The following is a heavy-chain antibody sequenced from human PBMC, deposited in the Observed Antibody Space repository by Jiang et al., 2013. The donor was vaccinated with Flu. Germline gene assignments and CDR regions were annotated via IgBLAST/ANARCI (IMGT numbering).Heavy chain of an antibody. V-gene: IGHV4-34*01. CDR1: GGSLSDYY. J-gene: IGHJ6*02. CDR2: ISPTGTT. CDR3: ARSRRISGTWFYFGMDV. Sequence: LLKPSETLSLTCTVSGGSLSDYYLTWIRQTPGKGLEWIGEISPTGTTNYNPSLKTRVAISGDTFKKLLSLRVSYMTAADTGVYYCARSRRISGTWFYFGMDVWGQGTTVTVSS. D-gene: IGHD2-15*01.